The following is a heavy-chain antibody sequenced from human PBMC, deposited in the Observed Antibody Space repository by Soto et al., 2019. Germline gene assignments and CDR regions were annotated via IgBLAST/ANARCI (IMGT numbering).Heavy chain of an antibody. D-gene: IGHD6-19*01. Sequence: ESGGGVVQPGRSLRLSCAASGFTFSSYAMHWVRQAPGKGLEWVAVISYDGSNKYYADSVKGRFTISRDNSKNTLYLQMNSLRAEDTAVYYCARDLRVSGWEENWFDPWGQGTLVTVSS. CDR3: ARDLRVSGWEENWFDP. J-gene: IGHJ5*02. CDR1: GFTFSSYA. V-gene: IGHV3-30-3*01. CDR2: ISYDGSNK.